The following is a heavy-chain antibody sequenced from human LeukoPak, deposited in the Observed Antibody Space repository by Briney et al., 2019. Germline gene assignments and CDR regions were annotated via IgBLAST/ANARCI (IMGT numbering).Heavy chain of an antibody. Sequence: SGTLSLTCTVSGYTISSGYYWGWIRQPPGEGLEWIGNIHQSGSVYYTPSVKSRVSISMDTSKNPFSLQLNSVSAADTAVYYCARDSDHTSMLFKGFDYWAEGPRVPVPT. CDR1: GYTISSGYY. CDR3: ARDSDHTSMLFKGFDY. CDR2: IHQSGSV. J-gene: IGHJ4*02. D-gene: IGHD2/OR15-2a*01. V-gene: IGHV4-38-2*02.